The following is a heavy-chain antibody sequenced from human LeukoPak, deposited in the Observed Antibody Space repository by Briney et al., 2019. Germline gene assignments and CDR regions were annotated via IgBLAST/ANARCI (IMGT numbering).Heavy chain of an antibody. V-gene: IGHV3-64D*06. Sequence: GGSLRLSCSASGFTFSSYAMYWVRQAPGKGLEYVSTITSNGGSAYYADSVKGRFTISRDNSMNTLYLQMSSLRPEDTALYYCVKGLYNSPPIWGQGTMVTVSS. CDR2: ITSNGGSA. J-gene: IGHJ3*01. CDR1: GFTFSSYA. CDR3: VKGLYNSPPI. D-gene: IGHD3-10*01.